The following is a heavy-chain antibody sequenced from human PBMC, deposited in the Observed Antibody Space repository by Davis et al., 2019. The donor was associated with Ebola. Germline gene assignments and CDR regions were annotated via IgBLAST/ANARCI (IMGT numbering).Heavy chain of an antibody. J-gene: IGHJ3*02. Sequence: PGGSLRLSCAASGFTFSSYSMNWVRQAPGKGLKWVSYISSSSSTIYYADSVKGRFTISRDNAKNSLYLQMNSLRDEDTAVYYCAREHDRWFGELLYLDAFDIWGQGTMVTVSS. CDR2: ISSSSSTI. CDR1: GFTFSSYS. V-gene: IGHV3-48*02. D-gene: IGHD3-10*01. CDR3: AREHDRWFGELLYLDAFDI.